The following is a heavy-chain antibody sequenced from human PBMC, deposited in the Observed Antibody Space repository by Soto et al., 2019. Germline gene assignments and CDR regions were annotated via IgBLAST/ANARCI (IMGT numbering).Heavy chain of an antibody. D-gene: IGHD3-22*01. CDR3: ARDPDSSGYFVFDY. J-gene: IGHJ4*02. CDR1: GFTFGSFA. CDR2: ISHDGSKK. Sequence: VGSLRLSCAASGFTFGSFAMHWFRQAPVNGLEWLSVISHDGSKKYDADSVKGRLSISRDNFKNTLYLQMNSLRAEDTAVYYCARDPDSSGYFVFDYWGQGTLVTVSS. V-gene: IGHV3-30-3*01.